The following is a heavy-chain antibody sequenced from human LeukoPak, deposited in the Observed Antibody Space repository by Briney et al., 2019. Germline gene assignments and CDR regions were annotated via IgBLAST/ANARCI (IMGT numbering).Heavy chain of an antibody. D-gene: IGHD3-3*01. Sequence: GGSLRLSCAAAGFAMSWVRQAPGKGLEWVSLISTSGTPRYADSVKGRFTISRDNAKNSLYLQMNSLRAEDTAVYYCAREGGAESSTYYDFWSGIRGYYYYYMDVWGKGTTVTVSS. CDR2: ISTSGTP. CDR3: AREGGAESSTYYDFWSGIRGYYYYYMDV. J-gene: IGHJ6*03. CDR1: GFA. V-gene: IGHV3-69-1*01.